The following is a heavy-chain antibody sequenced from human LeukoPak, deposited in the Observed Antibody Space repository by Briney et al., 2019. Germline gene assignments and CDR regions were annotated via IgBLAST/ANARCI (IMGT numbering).Heavy chain of an antibody. CDR2: INHSGST. Sequence: SETLSLXCAVYGGSFSGYYWSWIRQPPGKGLESIGEINHSGSTNYNPSLKSRVTISVDTSKNQFSLKLSSVTAADTAVYYCARCRGPGGDYYYYYYMDVWGKGTTVTVSS. J-gene: IGHJ6*03. D-gene: IGHD3-10*01. V-gene: IGHV4-34*01. CDR1: GGSFSGYY. CDR3: ARCRGPGGDYYYYYYMDV.